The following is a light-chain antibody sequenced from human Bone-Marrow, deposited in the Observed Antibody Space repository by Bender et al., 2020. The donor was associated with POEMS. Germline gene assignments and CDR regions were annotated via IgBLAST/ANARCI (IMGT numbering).Light chain of an antibody. CDR3: ASHAGSTCL. CDR1: SSDIGSYNH. Sequence: QSALTQPPSVSGSPGQSVTISCTGTSSDIGSYNHVSWYQQHPGKAPKLMIYDVSKRPSGVPDRFSGSKSGNTASLTVSGLQAEDEADYYCASHAGSTCLFGGGTKVTVL. CDR2: DVS. V-gene: IGLV2-8*01. J-gene: IGLJ2*01.